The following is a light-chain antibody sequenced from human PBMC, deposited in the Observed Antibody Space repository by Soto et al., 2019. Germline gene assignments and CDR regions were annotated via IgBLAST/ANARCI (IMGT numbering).Light chain of an antibody. CDR1: SSDVGRSDS. CDR3: SSYAGSNNLF. V-gene: IGLV2-8*01. J-gene: IGLJ2*01. Sequence: QSALTQPASVSGSPGQSVTISCTGTSSDVGRSDSVSWYQQHPGKAPKLIIYEVTKRPSGVPDRLSGSKSGNTASLTVSGLQPEDEAHYYCSSYAGSNNLFFGGGTQLTVL. CDR2: EVT.